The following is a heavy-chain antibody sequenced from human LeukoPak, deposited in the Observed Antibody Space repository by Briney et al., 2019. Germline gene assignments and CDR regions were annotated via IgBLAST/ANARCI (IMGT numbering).Heavy chain of an antibody. CDR2: IYYSGST. CDR1: GGSISSGDYY. V-gene: IGHV4-30-4*01. J-gene: IGHJ6*02. D-gene: IGHD6-19*01. Sequence: SETLSLTCTVSGGSISSGDYYWSWIRQPPGKGLEWIGYIYYSGSTYYNPSLKSRVTISVDTSKNQFSLQLNSVTPEDTAVYYCARDRAVAGTISDVWGQGTTVTVSS. CDR3: ARDRAVAGTISDV.